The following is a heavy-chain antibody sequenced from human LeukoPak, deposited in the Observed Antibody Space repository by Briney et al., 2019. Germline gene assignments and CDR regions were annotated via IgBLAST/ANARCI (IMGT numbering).Heavy chain of an antibody. CDR1: GFTFSSYG. CDR3: ARDDALGDNALDI. D-gene: IGHD3-16*01. Sequence: GGSLRLSCAAPGFTFSSYGMYWVRPAPGKGVEWGAVILNDGSQEKYAVSVKGRFTICRDNSKNTLFLQMNSLRAEDTAVYYCARDDALGDNALDIWGQGTMVTVSS. V-gene: IGHV3-33*01. J-gene: IGHJ3*02. CDR2: ILNDGSQE.